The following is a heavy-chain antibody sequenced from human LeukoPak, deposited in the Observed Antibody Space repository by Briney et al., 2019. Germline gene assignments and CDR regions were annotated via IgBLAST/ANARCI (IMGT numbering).Heavy chain of an antibody. CDR2: ISSSGSTI. D-gene: IGHD3-9*01. J-gene: IGHJ4*02. CDR3: ARDLTTSGRFDY. V-gene: IGHV3-48*03. Sequence: PGGSLRLSCAASGFTFSSYEMNWVRQAPGKGLEWVSYISSSGSTIYYADSVKGRFTVSRDNAKNSLYLQMNSLRAEDTAVYYCARDLTTSGRFDYWGQGTLVTVSS. CDR1: GFTFSSYE.